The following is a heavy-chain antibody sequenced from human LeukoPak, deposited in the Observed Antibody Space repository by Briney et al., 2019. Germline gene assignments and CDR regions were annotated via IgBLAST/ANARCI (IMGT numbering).Heavy chain of an antibody. V-gene: IGHV5-51*01. J-gene: IGHJ4*02. CDR3: ARALYGSGSYFDY. CDR1: GYSFTSYW. CDR2: IYPGDSDT. D-gene: IGHD3-10*01. Sequence: GESLKISCKGSGYSFTSYWICCGRQMPGKGLEWMGIIYPGDSDTRYSPSFQGQVTISADKSISTAYLQWSSLKASDTAMYYCARALYGSGSYFDYWGQGTLVTVSS.